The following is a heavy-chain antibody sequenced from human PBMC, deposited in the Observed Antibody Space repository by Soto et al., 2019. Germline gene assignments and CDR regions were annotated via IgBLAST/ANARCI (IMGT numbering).Heavy chain of an antibody. Sequence: PWGSLRLSCAASGFTFDDYAMHWVRQAPGKGLEWVSGISWNSGSIGYADSVKGRFTISRDNAKNSLYLQMNSLRAEDTALYYCAKVYHDYGDYFEVDAFDIWGQGTMVTVS. D-gene: IGHD4-17*01. CDR2: ISWNSGSI. J-gene: IGHJ3*02. CDR1: GFTFDDYA. V-gene: IGHV3-9*01. CDR3: AKVYHDYGDYFEVDAFDI.